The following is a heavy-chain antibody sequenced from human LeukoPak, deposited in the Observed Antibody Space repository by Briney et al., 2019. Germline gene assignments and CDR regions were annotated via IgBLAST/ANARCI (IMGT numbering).Heavy chain of an antibody. V-gene: IGHV3-66*01. Sequence: QSGGSLRHSCAASGFTFDSYGMNWVRQAPGKGLEWVSVIYSGGSTYYADSVRGRFTISRDNSKNTLYLQMNSLRAEDTAVYYCARVPLDTMVRGPLDYWGQGTLVTVSS. CDR2: IYSGGST. CDR3: ARVPLDTMVRGPLDY. D-gene: IGHD3-10*01. J-gene: IGHJ4*02. CDR1: GFTFDSYG.